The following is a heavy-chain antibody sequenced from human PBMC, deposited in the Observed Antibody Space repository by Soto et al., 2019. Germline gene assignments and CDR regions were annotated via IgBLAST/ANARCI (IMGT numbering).Heavy chain of an antibody. D-gene: IGHD5-18*01. Sequence: GGSLRLSCAASGFTFSSYWMHWVRQAPGKGLVWIANVKSGGSSTRYADSVKGRFTISRDNAKNTLYLQMNSLRVEDTAVYYCARPLRATYNYGSDYWGQGTLVTVSS. J-gene: IGHJ4*02. CDR3: ARPLRATYNYGSDY. CDR2: VKSGGSST. V-gene: IGHV3-74*01. CDR1: GFTFSSYW.